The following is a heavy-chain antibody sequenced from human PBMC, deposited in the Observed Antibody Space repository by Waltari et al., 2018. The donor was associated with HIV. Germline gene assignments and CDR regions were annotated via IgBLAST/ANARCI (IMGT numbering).Heavy chain of an antibody. CDR3: ARDGAFDI. CDR1: GYTFTGYY. CDR2: INPNSGDT. J-gene: IGHJ3*02. Sequence: QVQLVQSGAEVKKPGASVKVSCKASGYTFTGYYMHWVRQAPGQGLEWMGWINPNSGDTKYAQKFLDRVTMTSDTSISTAFMELSRLTSDDTAVYYCARDGAFDIWGQGTMVTVSS. V-gene: IGHV1-2*02.